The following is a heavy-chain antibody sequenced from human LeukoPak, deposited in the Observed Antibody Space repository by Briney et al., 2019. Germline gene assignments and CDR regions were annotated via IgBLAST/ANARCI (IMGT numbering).Heavy chain of an antibody. CDR3: AKVQSRVD. Sequence: GGSLRLSCAASGFTFSSYAMSWVRQARGEGGGGVSAISGSGGSTSYADSVKGRFTIYRDNYKNTVYLQMNSVRGEDTAVYYCAKVQSRVDWGEGALLTVPS. CDR1: GFTFSSYA. CDR2: ISGSGGST. D-gene: IGHD3-10*01. V-gene: IGHV3-23*01. J-gene: IGHJ4*02.